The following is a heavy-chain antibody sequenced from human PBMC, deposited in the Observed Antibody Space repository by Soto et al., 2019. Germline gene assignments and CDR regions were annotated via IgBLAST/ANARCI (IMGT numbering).Heavy chain of an antibody. Sequence: QVLLVQSGAEVKKPGSSLKVSCKTSEDTFSNYALSWVRQAPGQGLEWMGGLVPVLNTPNYAEKFKARLSIAAAESTSTAYMDLSSLSSEDADIYYCARHPSCRSTTCRTLGPNDYHWRDVWGQWTTVT. CDR3: ARHPSCRSTTCRTLGPNDYHWRDV. J-gene: IGHJ6*02. CDR1: EDTFSNYA. V-gene: IGHV1-69*01. CDR2: LVPVLNTP. D-gene: IGHD2-2*01.